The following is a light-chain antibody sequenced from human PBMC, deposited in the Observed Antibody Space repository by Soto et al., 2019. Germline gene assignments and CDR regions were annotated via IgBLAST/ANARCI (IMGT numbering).Light chain of an antibody. Sequence: QSALTQPASVSGSPGQSITISCTGTSSDVGGYAYVSWYQQYPGKAPKLVISAVSKRPSGVSHRFSGSRSGNTASLTISGLKAEDEADYYCSSYTSNTTPVFGGGTKLTVL. V-gene: IGLV2-14*01. CDR3: SSYTSNTTPV. CDR1: SSDVGGYAY. CDR2: AVS. J-gene: IGLJ3*02.